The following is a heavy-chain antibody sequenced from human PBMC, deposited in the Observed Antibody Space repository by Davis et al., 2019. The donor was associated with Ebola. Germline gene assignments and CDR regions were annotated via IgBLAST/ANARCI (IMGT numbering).Heavy chain of an antibody. CDR2: ISTYNGNR. Sequence: ASVKVSCKASRGTFGSYAISWVRQAPGQGLEWMGWISTYNGNRYYAQKLQGRVTMTTDTSTSTAYMELRSLRSDDTAVYYCARVWGGAVDYWGQGTLVTVSS. D-gene: IGHD1-26*01. CDR3: ARVWGGAVDY. CDR1: RGTFGSYA. J-gene: IGHJ4*02. V-gene: IGHV1-18*01.